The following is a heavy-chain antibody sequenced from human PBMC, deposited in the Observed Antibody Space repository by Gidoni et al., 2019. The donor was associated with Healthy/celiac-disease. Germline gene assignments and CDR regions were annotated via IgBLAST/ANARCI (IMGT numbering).Heavy chain of an antibody. CDR1: GLTFRSYA. CDR3: AKDTSTSHWGGEYDY. CDR2: ISGSGGST. Sequence: EVQVLESGGGLVQPGGSLRLSCAASGLTFRSYAMSWVRQAPGKGLECVSAISGSGGSTYYADSVKGRFTISRDNSKNTLYLQMNNLRAEDTAVYYCAKDTSTSHWGGEYDYWGQGTLVTVSS. V-gene: IGHV3-23*01. D-gene: IGHD2-2*01. J-gene: IGHJ4*02.